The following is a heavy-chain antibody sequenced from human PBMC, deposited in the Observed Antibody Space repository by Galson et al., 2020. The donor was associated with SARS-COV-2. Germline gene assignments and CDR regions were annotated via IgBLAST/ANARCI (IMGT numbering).Heavy chain of an antibody. J-gene: IGHJ6*02. CDR3: ARVAGDFWHYDGMDV. CDR1: GGSISSTNYY. CDR2: IYSSGST. Sequence: ASETLSLTCTVSGGSISSTNYYWSWIRQPPGKGLEWIGYIYSSGSTYYNPSLKSRVTISVDTSKKQLSLNLSSVTAADTAVYYCARVAGDFWHYDGMDVWGQGTTVTVSS. V-gene: IGHV4-30-4*01. D-gene: IGHD4-17*01.